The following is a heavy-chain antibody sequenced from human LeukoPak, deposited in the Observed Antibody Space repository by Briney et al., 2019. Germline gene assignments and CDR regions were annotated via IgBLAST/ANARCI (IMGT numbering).Heavy chain of an antibody. CDR2: IYYSGST. J-gene: IGHJ4*02. CDR3: AREDSSGYYYFDY. CDR1: GGSISSYY. V-gene: IGHV4-59*01. Sequence: PSETLSLTCSVSGGSISSYYWSWIRQPPGKGLEWIEYIYYSGSTKYNPSLKSRVTISVDTSKNQSSLKLSSVTAADTAVYYCAREDSSGYYYFDYWGQGTLVTVPS. D-gene: IGHD3-22*01.